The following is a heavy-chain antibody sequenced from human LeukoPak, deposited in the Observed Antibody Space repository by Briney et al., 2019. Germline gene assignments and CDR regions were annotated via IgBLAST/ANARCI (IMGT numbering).Heavy chain of an antibody. CDR1: GGSFSDYY. V-gene: IGHV4-34*01. J-gene: IGHJ4*02. CDR2: INHSGTT. CDR3: ARGDRPCSGDRCYLGVFDY. D-gene: IGHD2-15*01. Sequence: SETLFLTCAVYGGSFSDYYWSWIRQPPGKGLEYIGEINHSGTTNYNPSLKSRVTMSVDTSKNQFSLKLSSVTAADTAVYYCARGDRPCSGDRCYLGVFDYWGQETLVTVSS.